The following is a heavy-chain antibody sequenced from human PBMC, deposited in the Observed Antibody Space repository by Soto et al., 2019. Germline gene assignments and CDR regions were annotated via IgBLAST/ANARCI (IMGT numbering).Heavy chain of an antibody. CDR2: IRSKANSYAT. V-gene: IGHV3-73*01. J-gene: IGHJ6*02. D-gene: IGHD1-26*01. CDR3: TRPKSLRLHSGYDLDV. CDR1: GFTFSGSA. Sequence: GGSLRLSCAASGFTFSGSAMHWVRQASGKGLEWVGRIRSKANSYATAYAASVKGRFTISRDDSKNTAYLQMNSLKTEDTAVYYCTRPKSLRLHSGYDLDVWGQGTTVTVSS.